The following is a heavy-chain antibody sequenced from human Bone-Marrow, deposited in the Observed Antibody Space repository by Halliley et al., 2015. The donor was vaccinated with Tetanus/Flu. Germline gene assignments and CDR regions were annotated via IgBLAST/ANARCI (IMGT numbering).Heavy chain of an antibody. CDR3: ARLTSLTTIFAMGRVLKWFDP. V-gene: IGHV1-18*01. CDR2: KGNT. Sequence: KGNTNYAQKFQDRVTMTTDTSTSTAYMELRSLRSDDTAVYYCARLTSLTTIFAMGRVLKWFDPWGQGTLVTVSS. J-gene: IGHJ5*02. D-gene: IGHD3-3*01.